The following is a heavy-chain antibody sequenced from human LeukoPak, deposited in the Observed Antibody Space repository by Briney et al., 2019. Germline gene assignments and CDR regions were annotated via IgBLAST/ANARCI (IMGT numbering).Heavy chain of an antibody. V-gene: IGHV4-34*01. CDR3: AREQDIVVVPAARYYYGMDV. J-gene: IGHJ6*02. CDR1: GGSFSGYY. D-gene: IGHD2-2*01. Sequence: ETLSLTCAVYGGSFSGYYWSWIRQPPGKGLEWIGEINHSGSTNYNPSLKSRVTISVDTSKNQFSLKLSSVTAADTAVYYCAREQDIVVVPAARYYYGMDVWGQGTTVTVSS. CDR2: INHSGST.